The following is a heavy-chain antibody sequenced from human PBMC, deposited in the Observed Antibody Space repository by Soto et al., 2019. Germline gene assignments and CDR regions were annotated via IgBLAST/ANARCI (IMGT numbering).Heavy chain of an antibody. CDR1: GYTFTSYD. V-gene: IGHV1-8*01. CDR3: ARGLAPRITISGVEKRSRFDP. CDR2: MNPNSGNT. Sequence: GASVKVSCKASGYTFTSYDINWVRQATGQGLEWMGWMNPNSGNTGYAQKFQGRVTMTRNTSISTAYMELSSLRSEDTAVYYCARGLAPRITISGVEKRSRFDPWGQGTLVTVYS. D-gene: IGHD3-3*01. J-gene: IGHJ5*02.